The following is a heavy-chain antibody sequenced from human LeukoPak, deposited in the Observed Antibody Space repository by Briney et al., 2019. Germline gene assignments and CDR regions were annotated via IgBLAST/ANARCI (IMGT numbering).Heavy chain of an antibody. CDR1: GYSISSGYF. J-gene: IGHJ4*02. CDR2: IYHSGSP. D-gene: IGHD3-10*01. CDR3: ASLLKNYYGSGSNSDY. Sequence: SETLSLTCTVSGYSISSGYFWGWIRQPPGKGLEWIASIYHSGSPYYNPSLKSRVTISVDTSKNQFSLKLSSVTAADTAVYYCASLLKNYYGSGSNSDYWGQGTLVTVSS. V-gene: IGHV4-38-2*02.